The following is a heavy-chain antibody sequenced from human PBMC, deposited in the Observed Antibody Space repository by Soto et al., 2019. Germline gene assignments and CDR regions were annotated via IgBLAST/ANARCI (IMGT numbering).Heavy chain of an antibody. CDR1: EFTFNTYW. V-gene: IGHV3-7*05. Sequence: GGSLRLSCEASEFTFNTYWMTWIRQAPGKGLEWVANIAGDGTEKNYVDSVKGRFTVSRDNAKRSLYLQMNSLRVEDTAVYYCVRGLYTGSPHFFYWGKGTLVTVSS. J-gene: IGHJ4*02. CDR3: VRGLYTGSPHFFY. D-gene: IGHD1-26*01. CDR2: IAGDGTEK.